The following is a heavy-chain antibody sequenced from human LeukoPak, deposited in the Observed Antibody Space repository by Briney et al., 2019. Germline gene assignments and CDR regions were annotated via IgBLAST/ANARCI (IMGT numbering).Heavy chain of an antibody. Sequence: SGPTLVNPTQTLTLTCTFSGFSLSTSGMRASWIRQPPGKALEWLARIDWDDDKFYSTSLKTRLTISKDTSKNQVVLTMTNMDPVDTATYSCARDLSKWGFDYWGQGTLVTVSS. CDR3: ARDLSKWGFDY. CDR2: IDWDDDK. J-gene: IGHJ4*02. D-gene: IGHD7-27*01. CDR1: GFSLSTSGMR. V-gene: IGHV2-70*04.